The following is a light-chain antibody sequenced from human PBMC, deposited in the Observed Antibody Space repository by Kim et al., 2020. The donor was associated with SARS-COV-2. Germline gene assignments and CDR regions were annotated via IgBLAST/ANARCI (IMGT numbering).Light chain of an antibody. CDR2: YDS. CDR1: NIGSKS. J-gene: IGLJ2*01. Sequence: LTQPPSVSVAPGKTARITCGGNNIGSKSVHWYQQKPGQAPVLVIYYDSDRPSGIPERFSGSNSGNTATLTISRVEAGDEADYSCQVWDKSGDHPVFGGGTQLTVL. V-gene: IGLV3-21*04. CDR3: QVWDKSGDHPV.